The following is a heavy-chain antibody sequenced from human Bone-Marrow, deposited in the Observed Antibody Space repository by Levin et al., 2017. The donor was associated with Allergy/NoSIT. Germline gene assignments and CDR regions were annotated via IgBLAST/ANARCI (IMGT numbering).Heavy chain of an antibody. J-gene: IGHJ4*02. CDR2: ISYDGSNK. CDR1: GFTFSSYA. V-gene: IGHV3-30*04. Sequence: SGGSLRLSCAASGFTFSSYAMHWVRQAPGKGLEWVAVISYDGSNKYYADSVKGRFTISRDNSKNTLYLQMNSLRAEDTAVYYCASLRDGRGDYWGQGTLVTVSS. CDR3: ASLRDGRGDY. D-gene: IGHD5-24*01.